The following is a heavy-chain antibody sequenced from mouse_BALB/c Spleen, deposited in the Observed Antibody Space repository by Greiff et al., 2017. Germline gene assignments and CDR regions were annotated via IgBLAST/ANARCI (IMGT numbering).Heavy chain of an antibody. CDR2: IRNKANGYTT. J-gene: IGHJ2*01. CDR3: ARVPTGFHYFDY. V-gene: IGHV7-3*02. CDR1: GFTFTDYY. Sequence: DVHLVESGGGLVQPGGSLRLSCATSGFTFTDYYMSWVRQPPGKALEWLGFIRNKANGYTTEYSASVKGRFTISRDNSQSILYLQMNTLRAEDSATYYCARVPTGFHYFDYWGQGTTLTVSS. D-gene: IGHD4-1*02.